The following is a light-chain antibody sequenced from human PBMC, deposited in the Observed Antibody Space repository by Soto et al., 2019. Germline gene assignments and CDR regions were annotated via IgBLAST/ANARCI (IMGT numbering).Light chain of an antibody. CDR1: QSVNTW. CDR2: KAS. Sequence: DIQMTQSPSTLSASVGDSVTITCRASQSVNTWLAWYQQKPRKAPTLLIYKASTLQTGVPSRFSGSGSGTEFTLTITSLQPDDLATYYCQQYISYSTFGQGTKLEIK. J-gene: IGKJ2*01. V-gene: IGKV1-5*03. CDR3: QQYISYST.